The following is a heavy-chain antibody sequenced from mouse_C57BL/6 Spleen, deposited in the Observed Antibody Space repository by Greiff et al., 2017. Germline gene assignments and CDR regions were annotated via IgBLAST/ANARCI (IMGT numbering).Heavy chain of an antibody. CDR2: ISNGGGST. CDR1: GFTFSDYY. Sequence: EVKLVESGGGLVQPGGSLKLSCAASGFTFSDYYMYWVRQTPEKRLEWVAYISNGGGSTYYPDTVKGRFTISRDNAKNTLYLQMRRLKSEDTAMYYCARRYYYGSSYDAMDYWGKGTSVTVSS. V-gene: IGHV5-12*01. J-gene: IGHJ4*01. CDR3: ARRYYYGSSYDAMDY. D-gene: IGHD1-1*01.